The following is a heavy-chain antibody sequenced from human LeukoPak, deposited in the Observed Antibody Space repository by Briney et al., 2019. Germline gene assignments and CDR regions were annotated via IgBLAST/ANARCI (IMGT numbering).Heavy chain of an antibody. D-gene: IGHD3-22*01. V-gene: IGHV3-21*04. CDR1: GFTFSSYS. CDR3: AKDRGYYDSSGYLN. J-gene: IGHJ4*02. CDR2: ISSSSSYI. Sequence: GGSLRLSCAASGFTFSSYSMNWVRQAPGKGLEWVSSISSSSSYIYYADSVKGRFTISRDNAKNSLYLQMNSLRAEDTAVYYCAKDRGYYDSSGYLNWGQGTLVTVSS.